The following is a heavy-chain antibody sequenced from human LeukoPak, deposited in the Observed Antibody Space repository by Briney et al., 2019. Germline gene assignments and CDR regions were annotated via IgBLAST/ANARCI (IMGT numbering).Heavy chain of an antibody. J-gene: IGHJ4*02. CDR3: AREQQLAY. CDR1: RYTFTGCY. V-gene: IGHV1-2*02. CDR2: INPNSGGT. D-gene: IGHD6-13*01. Sequence: ASVKVTCKASRYTFTGCYMHWLRQPPAQGLEWMGWINPNSGGTNYAQKFQGRVTMTRDTSISTAYMELSRLRSDDTAVYYCAREQQLAYWGQGTLVTVSS.